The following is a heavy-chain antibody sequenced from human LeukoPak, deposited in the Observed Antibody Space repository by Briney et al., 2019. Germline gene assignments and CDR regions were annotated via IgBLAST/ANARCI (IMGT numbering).Heavy chain of an antibody. J-gene: IGHJ2*01. Sequence: ASVKVSCKASGYIFTSYYIHWVRQAPGQGLEWMGIINPSGGSTSYAQKFQGRITMARDTSTSTVYMELSSLRSEDTAVYFCARAYDSSGASYFDLWGRGTLVTVSS. CDR1: GYIFTSYY. CDR3: ARAYDSSGASYFDL. CDR2: INPSGGST. V-gene: IGHV1-46*01. D-gene: IGHD3-22*01.